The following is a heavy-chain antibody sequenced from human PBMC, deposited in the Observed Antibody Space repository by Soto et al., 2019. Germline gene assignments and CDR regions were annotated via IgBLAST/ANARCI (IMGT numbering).Heavy chain of an antibody. J-gene: IGHJ6*02. Sequence: SETLSLTCTVSGGSISSRSSYWGWIRQPPGKGLEWIESIYYSGSTYYNPSFKSRVTISVDTSRNQFSLKLSSVTAADTAVYYCARDGSGSYYYGMDVWGQGNTVTVSS. CDR3: ARDGSGSYYYGMDV. V-gene: IGHV4-39*02. D-gene: IGHD3-10*01. CDR1: GGSISSRSSY. CDR2: IYYSGST.